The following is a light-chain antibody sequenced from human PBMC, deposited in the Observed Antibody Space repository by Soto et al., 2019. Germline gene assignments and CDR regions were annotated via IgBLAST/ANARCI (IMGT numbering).Light chain of an antibody. V-gene: IGLV2-11*01. CDR1: SGDVGHYNY. Sequence: QSVLTQPRSVSGSPGQSVTISCTGTSGDVGHYNYVSWYQQHPGKAPKLMVYDVSKRPSGVPDRFSGSKSGNTASLTISGLQAEDEADYSCCSYAGSYTYVVFGGGTKLTVL. CDR3: CSYAGSYTYVV. CDR2: DVS. J-gene: IGLJ2*01.